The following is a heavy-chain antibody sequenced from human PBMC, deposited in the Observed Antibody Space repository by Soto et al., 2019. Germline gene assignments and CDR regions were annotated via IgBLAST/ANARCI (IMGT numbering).Heavy chain of an antibody. CDR1: GGTFSSYA. Sequence: ASVKVSCKASGGTFSSYAISWVRQAPGQGLEWMGGIIPIFGTANYAQKFQGRVTITADESTSTAYMELSSLRSEDTAVYYCARDLPKKDCSGGSCYSLYYYYGMDVWGQGTTVTVS. J-gene: IGHJ6*02. V-gene: IGHV1-69*13. D-gene: IGHD2-15*01. CDR3: ARDLPKKDCSGGSCYSLYYYYGMDV. CDR2: IIPIFGTA.